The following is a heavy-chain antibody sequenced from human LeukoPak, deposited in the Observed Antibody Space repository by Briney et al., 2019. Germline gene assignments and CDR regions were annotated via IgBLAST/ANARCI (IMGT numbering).Heavy chain of an antibody. CDR3: TRFVSRTGGFDY. Sequence: GRSLRLSCTASGFTFGDYAMSWFRQAPGKGLEWVGFIRSKPYGGTTEDAASVKGRFTISRDDSKSIAYLEMNSLKIEDTAVYYCTRFVSRTGGFDYWGQGTLVTVSS. CDR1: GFTFGDYA. CDR2: IRSKPYGGTT. J-gene: IGHJ4*02. D-gene: IGHD3-16*01. V-gene: IGHV3-49*03.